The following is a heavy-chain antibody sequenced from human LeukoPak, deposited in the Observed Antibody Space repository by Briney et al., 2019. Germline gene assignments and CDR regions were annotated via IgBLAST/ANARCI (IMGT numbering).Heavy chain of an antibody. V-gene: IGHV4-4*07. D-gene: IGHD4-17*01. CDR1: GGSMMSYY. CDR3: ARDRGDYAEKFFDY. J-gene: IGHJ4*02. CDR2: IYTSGST. Sequence: SATLSLNWTVSGGSMMSYYCSWIRHPAAHLLASIGRIYTSGSTNYNPSLKSRVTMSVDTSKNQFSLKLSSVTAADTAVYYCARDRGDYAEKFFDYWGQGTLVTVSS.